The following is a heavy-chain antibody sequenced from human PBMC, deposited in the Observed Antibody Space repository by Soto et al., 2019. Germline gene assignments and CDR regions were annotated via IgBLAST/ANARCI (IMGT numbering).Heavy chain of an antibody. V-gene: IGHV4-39*01. J-gene: IGHJ4*02. CDR2: IFYSGST. CDR3: AKSSAITPKWELPSLDY. Sequence: PSETLSLTCNVSGGSISTSRSYWAWIRQPPGKGLEWLANIFYSGSTYYNPSLASRVTVSVDTSKNEFSLKLRSVTAADTAVYYCAKSSAITPKWELPSLDYWGQGTLVTVSS. D-gene: IGHD1-26*01. CDR1: GGSISTSRSY.